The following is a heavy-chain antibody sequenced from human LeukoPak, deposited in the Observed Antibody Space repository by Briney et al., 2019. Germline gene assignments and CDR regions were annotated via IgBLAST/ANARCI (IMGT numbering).Heavy chain of an antibody. Sequence: SQTLSLTCTVSGGSISSGSYYWSWIRQPAGKGLEWIGRIYTSGSTNYNPSLKSRVTISVDTSKNRFSLKLSSVTAADTAVYYCARGGYSGYPADWGQGTLVTVSS. V-gene: IGHV4-61*02. CDR1: GGSISSGSYY. J-gene: IGHJ4*02. CDR2: IYTSGST. CDR3: ARGGYSGYPAD. D-gene: IGHD5-12*01.